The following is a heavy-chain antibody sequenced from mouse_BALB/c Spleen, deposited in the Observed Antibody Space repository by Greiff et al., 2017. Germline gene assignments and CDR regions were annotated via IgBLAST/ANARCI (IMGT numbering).Heavy chain of an antibody. D-gene: IGHD2-2*01. CDR1: GFSLSTSGMG. CDR3: TRWLPPYAMDY. J-gene: IGHJ4*01. V-gene: IGHV8-12*01. CDR2: IYWDDDK. Sequence: QVTLKESGPGILQPSQTLSLTCSFSGFSLSTSGMGVSWIRQPSGKGLEWLAHIYWDDDKRYNPSLKSRLTISKDTSRNQVFLKITRVDTADTATYYGTRWLPPYAMDYWGQGTSVTVSA.